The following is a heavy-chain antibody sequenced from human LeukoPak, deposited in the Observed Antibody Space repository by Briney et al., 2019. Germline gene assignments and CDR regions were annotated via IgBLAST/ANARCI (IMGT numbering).Heavy chain of an antibody. J-gene: IGHJ5*02. Sequence: PSETLSLTCTVSGGSISSYYWSWIRQPPGKGLEWIGYIYYSGSTNYNPSLKSRVTISVGTSKNQFSLKLSSVTAADTAVYYCARAKTIFGVVNWFDPWGQGTLVTVSS. V-gene: IGHV4-59*01. D-gene: IGHD3-3*01. CDR2: IYYSGST. CDR3: ARAKTIFGVVNWFDP. CDR1: GGSISSYY.